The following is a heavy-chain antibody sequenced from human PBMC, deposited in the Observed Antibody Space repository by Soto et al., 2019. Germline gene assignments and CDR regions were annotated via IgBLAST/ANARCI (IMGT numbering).Heavy chain of an antibody. V-gene: IGHV3-30*18. Sequence: PGGSMSLSCAASGFTFSSYGMHWVRQAPGKGLEWVAVISYDGSNKYYADSVKGRFTISRDNSKNTLYLQMNSLRAEDTAVYYCAKEAFETTIYYYYYGMDVWGQGTTVTVSS. CDR2: ISYDGSNK. CDR1: GFTFSSYG. D-gene: IGHD3-10*01. J-gene: IGHJ6*02. CDR3: AKEAFETTIYYYYYGMDV.